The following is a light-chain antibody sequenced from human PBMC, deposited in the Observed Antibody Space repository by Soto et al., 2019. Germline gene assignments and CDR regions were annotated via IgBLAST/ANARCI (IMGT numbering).Light chain of an antibody. J-gene: IGKJ1*01. Sequence: DIVMTQSPDSLAVSLGERATINCKSSQSVLYSSNNKNYLAWYQQKPGQHPKLLLYWASTRESGVPDRFSGSGSGTDFTLTISSLQAEDGAVYYWQQYFRPWTFGQGTKVEIK. CDR2: WAS. CDR1: QSVLYSSNNKNY. V-gene: IGKV4-1*01. CDR3: QQYFRPWT.